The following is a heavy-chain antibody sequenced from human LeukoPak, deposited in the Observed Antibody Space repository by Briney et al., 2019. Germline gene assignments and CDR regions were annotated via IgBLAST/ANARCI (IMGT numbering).Heavy chain of an antibody. CDR1: GLTFSSHW. CDR2: INSDGSWT. J-gene: IGHJ4*02. CDR3: VSFYETY. Sequence: GGSLRLSCAASGLTFSSHWMHWVRQAPGKGLVWVSHINSDGSWTSYADSVKGRFTISKDNAKDTVYLQMNNLRAEDTAVYYCVSFYETYWGRGTLVTVSS. D-gene: IGHD2-2*01. V-gene: IGHV3-74*01.